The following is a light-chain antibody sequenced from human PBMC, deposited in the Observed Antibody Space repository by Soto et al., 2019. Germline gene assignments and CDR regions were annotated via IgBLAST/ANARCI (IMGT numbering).Light chain of an antibody. CDR3: QQRSNWPPNT. V-gene: IGKV3-11*01. Sequence: EIVLTQSTATLSLSPGERATLSCRASQSFSSYLAWYQQKPGQAPRLLIYDASNRATGIPARFSGSGSGTDFTLTISSLEPEDFAVYYCQQRSNWPPNTFGQGTRLEI. J-gene: IGKJ5*01. CDR1: QSFSSY. CDR2: DAS.